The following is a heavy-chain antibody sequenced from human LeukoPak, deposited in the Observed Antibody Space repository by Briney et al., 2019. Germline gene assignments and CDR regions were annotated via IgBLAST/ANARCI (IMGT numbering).Heavy chain of an antibody. CDR1: GYTFTSYG. Sequence: ASVKVSCKASGYTFTSYGISWVRQAPGQGLEWMGWISAYNGNTNYAQKLQGRVTMTTDTSTNTAYMELRSLRSDDTAVYYCARSGYDTSGYYSRNFDYWGQRTLVTVSS. CDR2: ISAYNGNT. D-gene: IGHD3-22*01. J-gene: IGHJ4*02. CDR3: ARSGYDTSGYYSRNFDY. V-gene: IGHV1-18*01.